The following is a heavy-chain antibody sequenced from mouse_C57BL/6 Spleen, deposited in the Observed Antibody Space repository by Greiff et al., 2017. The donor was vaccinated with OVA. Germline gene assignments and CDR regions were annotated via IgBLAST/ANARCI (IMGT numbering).Heavy chain of an antibody. J-gene: IGHJ4*01. CDR3: ARSSYYYGSPYYYAKDY. CDR1: GYTFTSYW. Sequence: QVQLQQPGAELVMPGASVKLSCKASGYTFTSYWMHWVKQRPGQGLEWIGELDPSDSYTNYNQKFKGKSTLTVDKSSSTAYMQLSSLTSEDSAVYYCARSSYYYGSPYYYAKDYWGQGTSVTVSS. D-gene: IGHD1-1*01. CDR2: LDPSDSYT. V-gene: IGHV1-69*01.